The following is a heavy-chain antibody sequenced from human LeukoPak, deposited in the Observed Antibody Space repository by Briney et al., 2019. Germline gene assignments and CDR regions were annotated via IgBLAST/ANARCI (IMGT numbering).Heavy chain of an antibody. Sequence: VASVKVSCKASGNTFTSYDINWVRQAPGKGLEWMGGFDPEDGETIYAQKFQGRVTMTEDTSTDTAYLELSSLRSEDTAVYYCATDPVGYCSSDSCYSVDYWGQGTLVTVSS. J-gene: IGHJ4*02. CDR2: FDPEDGET. CDR1: GNTFTSYD. D-gene: IGHD2-2*01. V-gene: IGHV1-24*01. CDR3: ATDPVGYCSSDSCYSVDY.